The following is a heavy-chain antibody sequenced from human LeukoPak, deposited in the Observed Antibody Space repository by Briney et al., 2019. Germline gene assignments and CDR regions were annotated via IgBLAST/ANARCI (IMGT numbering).Heavy chain of an antibody. CDR2: ISGSGGST. J-gene: IGHJ4*02. Sequence: GGSLRLSSAASGFTFSSYAMSWVRQAPGKGLEWVSAISGSGGSTYYADSVKGRFTISRDNSKNTLYLQMNSLRAEDTAVYYCAKDSVGSGSYWCFDYWGQGTLVTVSS. V-gene: IGHV3-23*01. CDR3: AKDSVGSGSYWCFDY. CDR1: GFTFSSYA. D-gene: IGHD1-26*01.